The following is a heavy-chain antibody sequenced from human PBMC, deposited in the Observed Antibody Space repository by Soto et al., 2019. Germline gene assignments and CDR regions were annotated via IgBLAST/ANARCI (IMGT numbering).Heavy chain of an antibody. CDR1: GYTFTSYD. Sequence: QVQLVQSGAEVKKPGASVKVSCKASGYTFTSYDINWVRQATGQGLEWMGWMNPNSGNTVYAQKFQGRVTMTRNTSISTAYRELSRLRAEDTAVYYSPKERRDGLDYWGQGTLVTVSS. J-gene: IGHJ4*02. V-gene: IGHV1-8*01. D-gene: IGHD2-8*01. CDR3: PKERRDGLDY. CDR2: MNPNSGNT.